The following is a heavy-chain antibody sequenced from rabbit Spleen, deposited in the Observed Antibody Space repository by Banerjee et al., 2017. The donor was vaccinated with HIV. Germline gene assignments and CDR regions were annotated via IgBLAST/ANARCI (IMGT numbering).Heavy chain of an antibody. D-gene: IGHD3-1*01. Sequence: QSLEESGGDLVKPGASLTLTCTASGFSFSGSYYMCWVRQAPGKGLEWIGCIYAGDGSIDYTNWVNGRFTISKTSSTVDLKMTSLTAADTATYFCARDKELAIWGYEFDLWGQGTLVTVS. CDR2: IYAGDGSI. J-gene: IGHJ4*01. CDR3: ARDKELAIWGYEFDL. V-gene: IGHV1S40*01. CDR1: GFSFSGSYY.